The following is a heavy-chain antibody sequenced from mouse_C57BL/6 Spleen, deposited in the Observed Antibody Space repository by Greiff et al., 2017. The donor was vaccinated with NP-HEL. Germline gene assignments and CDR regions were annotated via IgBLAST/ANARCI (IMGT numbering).Heavy chain of an antibody. CDR1: GEDGSRDG. CDR3: ASHYYGSSPYYAMDY. V-gene: IGHV1-72*01. Sequence: QVQLQQPGAELVKTGEEVKREGKVEGEDGSRDGRGGGERGSGRFLYWIGRIAPNSGGTKYNEKFKSKATLTVDKPSSTAYMQLSSLTSEDSAVYYCASHYYGSSPYYAMDYWGQGTSVTVSS. D-gene: IGHD1-1*01. CDR2: IAPNSGGT. J-gene: IGHJ4*01.